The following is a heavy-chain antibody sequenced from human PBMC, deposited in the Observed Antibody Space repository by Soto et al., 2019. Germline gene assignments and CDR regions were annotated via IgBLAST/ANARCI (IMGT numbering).Heavy chain of an antibody. CDR2: IITFFGAA. V-gene: IGHV1-69*01. CDR3: ARGGKERFRGSGMDV. J-gene: IGHJ6*02. D-gene: IGHD1-1*01. Sequence: QVQLVQSGAEVRKPGSSVRVSCKASGGRFTTYAFNWMRQAPGQGLEWLGGIITFFGAAMYAQKFQGRVTITADELTTTDYMELSDLRSEDTAVYYCARGGKERFRGSGMDVWGQGTTVTVSS. CDR1: GGRFTTYA.